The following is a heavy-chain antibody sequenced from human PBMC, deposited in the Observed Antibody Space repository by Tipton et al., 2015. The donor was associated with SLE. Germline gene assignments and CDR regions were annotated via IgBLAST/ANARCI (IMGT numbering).Heavy chain of an antibody. CDR2: SNAYNGDT. J-gene: IGHJ6*03. V-gene: IGHV1-18*01. CDR1: GYTFSNYA. D-gene: IGHD1-14*01. CDR3: ARRPPETRGYYYMDV. Sequence: QVQLVQSGAEVKKPGASVKVSCKASGYTFSNYAIIWVRQAPGQGLEWMGWSNAYNGDTKYAQKIQGRVTMTTDTSTTTAYMELRSLRSDDTAVYYCARRPPETRGYYYMDVWGKGTTVTVSS.